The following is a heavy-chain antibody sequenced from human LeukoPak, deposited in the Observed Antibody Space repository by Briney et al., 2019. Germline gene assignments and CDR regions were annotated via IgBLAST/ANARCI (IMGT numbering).Heavy chain of an antibody. D-gene: IGHD6-13*01. Sequence: PSETLSLTCTVSGASINGYFWSWIRQPPGKGLEWIGYIYYSGNANYNPSLYNPSLKSRLTILVDTSKNQFSLKLSSVAAVDTAVYYCARGGSSLDSWGQGTLVTVSS. CDR1: GASINGYF. CDR2: IYYSGNA. CDR3: ARGGSSLDS. J-gene: IGHJ4*02. V-gene: IGHV4-59*01.